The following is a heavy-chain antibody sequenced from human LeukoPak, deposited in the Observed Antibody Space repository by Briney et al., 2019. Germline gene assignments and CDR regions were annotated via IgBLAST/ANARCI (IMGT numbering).Heavy chain of an antibody. J-gene: IGHJ4*02. CDR3: ASDGGRSNLAVL. CDR1: GGSIGRYY. V-gene: IGHV4-4*07. CDR2: IYNSGTT. D-gene: IGHD6-19*01. Sequence: NRSETLSLTCTVSGGSIGRYYWSWMRQFAGNGLEWIGRIYNSGTTHYNPSLKSRVTISVDTSKNQISLKLTSVTAADTAVYYCASDGGRSNLAVLWGQGTLVTVSS.